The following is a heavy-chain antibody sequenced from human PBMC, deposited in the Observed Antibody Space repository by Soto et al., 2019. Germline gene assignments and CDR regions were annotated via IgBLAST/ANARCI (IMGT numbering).Heavy chain of an antibody. CDR2: IKQDGSEK. J-gene: IGHJ3*02. V-gene: IGHV3-7*01. Sequence: GGSLRLSCAASGFTFSSYWMSWVRQAPGKGLEWVANIKQDGSEKYYVDSVKGRFTISRDNAKNSLYLQMNSLRAEDTAVYYCARVGAGYCSSTSCFTRPSRDAFDIWGQGTMVTVSS. CDR1: GFTFSSYW. CDR3: ARVGAGYCSSTSCFTRPSRDAFDI. D-gene: IGHD2-2*01.